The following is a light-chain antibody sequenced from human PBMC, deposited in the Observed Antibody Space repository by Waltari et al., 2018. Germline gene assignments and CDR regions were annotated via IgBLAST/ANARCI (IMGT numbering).Light chain of an antibody. CDR1: SSDVGNYNY. Sequence: QSALTQPPSASGSPGQSVTISCTGTSSDVGNYNYVSWYQQYPGKAPKLMIYEVSKRPAGVPGRCAGSKSGNTASLTVSVLQAEDEADYCCSSYAGSNNLIFGGGTKLTVL. CDR3: SSYAGSNNLI. J-gene: IGLJ2*01. V-gene: IGLV2-8*01. CDR2: EVS.